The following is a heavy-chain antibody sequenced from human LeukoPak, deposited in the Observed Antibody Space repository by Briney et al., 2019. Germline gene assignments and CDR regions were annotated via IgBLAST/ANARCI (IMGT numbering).Heavy chain of an antibody. V-gene: IGHV3-30-3*01. Sequence: PGGSLRLSCAASGFMFRNYAMEWVRQVPGKGLEWVAVTSFDGSTKSSADSVKGRFTISRDNSKNTLYLQMNSLRAEDTAVYYCARDGGSGSLFRYFDYWGQGTLVTVSS. J-gene: IGHJ4*02. D-gene: IGHD3-10*01. CDR1: GFMFRNYA. CDR3: ARDGGSGSLFRYFDY. CDR2: TSFDGSTK.